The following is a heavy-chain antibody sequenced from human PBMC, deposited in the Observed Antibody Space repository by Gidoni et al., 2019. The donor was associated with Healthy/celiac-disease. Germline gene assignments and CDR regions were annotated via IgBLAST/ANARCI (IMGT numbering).Heavy chain of an antibody. Sequence: QVQLVQSGAEVKKPGSSVKVSCKASGGTFSSYAISWVRQAPGQGLEWMGGIIPIFGTANYAQKFQGRVTITADESTSTAYMELSSLRSEDTAVYYCARGSPNPYDSSGLSDYFDYWGQGTLVTVSS. CDR1: GGTFSSYA. D-gene: IGHD3-22*01. CDR3: ARGSPNPYDSSGLSDYFDY. J-gene: IGHJ4*02. V-gene: IGHV1-69*01. CDR2: IIPIFGTA.